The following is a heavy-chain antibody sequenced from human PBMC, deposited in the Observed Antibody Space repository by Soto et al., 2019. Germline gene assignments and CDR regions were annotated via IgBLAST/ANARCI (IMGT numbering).Heavy chain of an antibody. J-gene: IGHJ6*02. Sequence: VQLVESGGGEVQPGRSLRLSCAASGFKYTDFALHWVRQAPGKGLEWVAIISYDGSDKYYADSVKGRFVISRDNPKNTLYLELNSLRPEDTATYFCARRAWDSYYAIDVWGQGTTFTIFS. CDR1: GFKYTDFA. CDR2: ISYDGSDK. V-gene: IGHV3-30*09. D-gene: IGHD3-22*01. CDR3: ARRAWDSYYAIDV.